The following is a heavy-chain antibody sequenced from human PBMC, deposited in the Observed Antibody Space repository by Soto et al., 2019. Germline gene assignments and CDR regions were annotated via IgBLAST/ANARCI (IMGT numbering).Heavy chain of an antibody. CDR1: GGTFSSYA. D-gene: IGHD3-22*01. Sequence: SVKLSCQASGGTFSSYAMRWVRRSPGQGLEWMGGIIPIFRTANYAQKFQGRLTITADESTSTAYMELSSLRSEETAVYYCARVLPYYYDSSGYYFVFAFYIRGQGTMVTVSS. CDR3: ARVLPYYYDSSGYYFVFAFYI. CDR2: IIPIFRTA. J-gene: IGHJ3*02. V-gene: IGHV1-69*13.